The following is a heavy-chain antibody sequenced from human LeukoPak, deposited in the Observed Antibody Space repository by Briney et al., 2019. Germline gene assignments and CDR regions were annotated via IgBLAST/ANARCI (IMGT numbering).Heavy chain of an antibody. Sequence: PSETLSLTCTVSGGSISSSSYYWSWIRQPPGKGLEWIGYIYYSGSTNYNPSLKSRVTISVDTSKNQFSLKLSSVTAADTAVYYCARGDVLRNFDWFGSLDPWGQGTLVTVSS. CDR1: GGSISSSSYY. CDR3: ARGDVLRNFDWFGSLDP. CDR2: IYYSGST. J-gene: IGHJ5*02. V-gene: IGHV4-61*01. D-gene: IGHD3-9*01.